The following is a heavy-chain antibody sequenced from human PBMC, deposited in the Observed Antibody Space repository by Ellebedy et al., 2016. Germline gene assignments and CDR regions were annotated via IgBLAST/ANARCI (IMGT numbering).Heavy chain of an antibody. V-gene: IGHV3-48*02. CDR1: GFTFSSYS. J-gene: IGHJ3*02. CDR3: ARDRPIGRYFDWLLSQRPSDPIVFDI. CDR2: ISSSSSTI. D-gene: IGHD3-9*01. Sequence: GGSLRLSCAASGFTFSSYSMNWVRQAPGKGLEWVSYISSSSSTIYYADSVKGRFTISRDNAKNSLYLQMNSLRDEDTAVYYCARDRPIGRYFDWLLSQRPSDPIVFDIWGQGTMVTVSS.